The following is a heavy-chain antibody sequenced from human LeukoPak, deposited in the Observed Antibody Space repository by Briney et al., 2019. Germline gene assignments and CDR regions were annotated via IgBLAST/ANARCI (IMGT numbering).Heavy chain of an antibody. Sequence: GGSLRLSCAASGFTVSSNYMSWVRQAPGKGLEWVSVIYSGGSTYYADSVKGRFTIFRDNSKNTLYLQMNSLRAEDTAVYYCARATNSYYYDSSGYYYYYYYYMDVWGKGTTVTISS. V-gene: IGHV3-53*01. CDR1: GFTVSSNY. CDR3: ARATNSYYYDSSGYYYYYYYYMDV. CDR2: IYSGGST. D-gene: IGHD3-22*01. J-gene: IGHJ6*03.